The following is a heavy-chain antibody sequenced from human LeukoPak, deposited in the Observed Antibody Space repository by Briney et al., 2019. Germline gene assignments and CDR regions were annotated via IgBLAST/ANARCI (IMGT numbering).Heavy chain of an antibody. CDR2: INPNSGGT. Sequence: GASVKVSCEASGYTFTGYYMHWVRQAPGQGLEWMGWINPNSGGTNYAQKFQGRVTMTRDTSISTAYMELSRLRSDDTAVYYCAKGPGGGGYDRYYYYYMDVWGKGTTVTISS. CDR1: GYTFTGYY. V-gene: IGHV1-2*02. CDR3: AKGPGGGGYDRYYYYYMDV. D-gene: IGHD5-12*01. J-gene: IGHJ6*03.